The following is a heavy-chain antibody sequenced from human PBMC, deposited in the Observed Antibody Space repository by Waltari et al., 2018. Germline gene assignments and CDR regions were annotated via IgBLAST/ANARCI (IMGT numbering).Heavy chain of an antibody. CDR3: VRESFYP. CDR1: GFTFSSHW. Sequence: EIQLVESGGGLVQPGKSLRLSCAASGFTFSSHWMSWVRQAPGKGLEWVGNIKPDGSEKHYVDSVKGRFTISRDNAKNSLYLQMNSLRVEDTAVYYCVRESFYPWGQGILVTVSS. J-gene: IGHJ5*02. V-gene: IGHV3-7*01. CDR2: IKPDGSEK.